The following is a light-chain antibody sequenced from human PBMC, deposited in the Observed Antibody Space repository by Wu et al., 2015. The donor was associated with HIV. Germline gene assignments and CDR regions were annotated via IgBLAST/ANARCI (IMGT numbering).Light chain of an antibody. CDR1: QGIRND. V-gene: IGKV1-6*01. CDR2: AAS. Sequence: AIQMTQSPSSLSASVGDRVTITCRASQGIRNDLGWYQQKPGKAPNLLIYAASSLQSGVPSRFSGSGSGTDFTLTISSLQNEDFATYYCQQSYSTSWTFGQGTKVKS. CDR3: QQSYSTSWT. J-gene: IGKJ1*01.